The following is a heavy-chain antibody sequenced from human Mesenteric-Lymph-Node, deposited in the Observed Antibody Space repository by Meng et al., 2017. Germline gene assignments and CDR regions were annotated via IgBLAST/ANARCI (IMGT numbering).Heavy chain of an antibody. CDR3: ARDVRYGSGIPTPGHDYY. D-gene: IGHD3-10*01. J-gene: IGHJ4*02. V-gene: IGHV3-23*01. Sequence: SCASGLFTCKTYAMSWVRPSPGKVLEWVSSITSSGGSTYYADSVKGRFTISRDNSKNTLYLQMNSLRAEDTAVYYCARDVRYGSGIPTPGHDYYWGQGTRVTVSS. CDR1: LFTCKTYA. CDR2: ITSSGGST.